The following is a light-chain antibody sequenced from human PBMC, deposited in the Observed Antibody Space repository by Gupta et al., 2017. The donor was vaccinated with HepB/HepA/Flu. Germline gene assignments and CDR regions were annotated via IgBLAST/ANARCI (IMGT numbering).Light chain of an antibody. Sequence: EIVLTQSPATLSLSPGERATLSCRASQSVGSSLAWYQQKPGQTPRLLIYGASNRATGIQARFSGSGSGTDFTLTISSLEPEDCAVYFCLQRSSWCSFGQGTKLEIK. CDR1: QSVGSS. V-gene: IGKV3-11*01. CDR3: LQRSSWCS. CDR2: GAS. J-gene: IGKJ2*04.